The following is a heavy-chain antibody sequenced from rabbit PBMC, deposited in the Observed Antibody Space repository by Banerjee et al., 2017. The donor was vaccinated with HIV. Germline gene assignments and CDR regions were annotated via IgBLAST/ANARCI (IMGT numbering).Heavy chain of an antibody. CDR3: ARDLAGVIGWNFGW. CDR2: IAGGSSGFS. J-gene: IGHJ4*01. CDR1: GFSFSSSDY. D-gene: IGHD4-1*01. Sequence: QSLEESGGDLVKPGASLTLTCTASGFSFSSSDYMCWVRQAPGKGLEWISCIAGGSSGFSYSATWAKGRFTISKTSSTTVTLQMTSLTVADTATYFCARDLAGVIGWNFGWWGQGTLVTVS. V-gene: IGHV1S40*01.